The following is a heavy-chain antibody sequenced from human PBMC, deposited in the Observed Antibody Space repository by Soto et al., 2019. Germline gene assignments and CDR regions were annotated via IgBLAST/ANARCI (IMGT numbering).Heavy chain of an antibody. CDR1: GYTFTSYG. J-gene: IGHJ4*02. CDR2: ISAYNGNT. D-gene: IGHD6-6*01. Sequence: QVQLVQSGAEVKKPGASVKVSCKASGYTFTSYGISWVRQAPGQGLEWMGWISAYNGNTNYAQKLQGRVTMTTDTSTSPAYMELRSLRCDGTAVYYWARVSIAGRRHRVFDYWGQGTLVTVSS. V-gene: IGHV1-18*01. CDR3: ARVSIAGRRHRVFDY.